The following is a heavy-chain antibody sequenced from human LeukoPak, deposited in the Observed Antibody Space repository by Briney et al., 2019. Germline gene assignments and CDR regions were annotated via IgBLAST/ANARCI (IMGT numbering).Heavy chain of an antibody. CDR1: GYTFTGYY. D-gene: IGHD6-13*01. CDR3: ARDKAAANWFDP. J-gene: IGHJ5*02. V-gene: IGHV1-2*02. CDR2: INPNSGGT. Sequence: GYTFTGYYMHWVRQAPGQGLEWMGWINPNSGGTNYAQKFQGRVTMTRDTSISTAYMELSRLRSDDTAVYYCARDKAAANWFDPWGQGTLVTVSS.